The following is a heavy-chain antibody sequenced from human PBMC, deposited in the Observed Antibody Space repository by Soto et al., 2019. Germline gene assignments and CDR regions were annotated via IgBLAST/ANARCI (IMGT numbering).Heavy chain of an antibody. V-gene: IGHV3-30*04. CDR3: ARERVGGYFDY. CDR2: ISYDGSNK. Sequence: LSLTCAASGFTFSSYAMHWVRQAPGKGLEWVAVISYDGSNKYYADSVKGRFTISRDNSKNTLYLQMNSLRAEDTAVYYCARERVGGYFDYWGQGTLVTVSS. CDR1: GFTFSSYA. J-gene: IGHJ4*02.